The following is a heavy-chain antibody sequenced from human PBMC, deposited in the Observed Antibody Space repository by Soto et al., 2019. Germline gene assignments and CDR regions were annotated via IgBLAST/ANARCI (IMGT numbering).Heavy chain of an antibody. D-gene: IGHD3-16*02. V-gene: IGHV3-33*01. J-gene: IGHJ5*02. CDR1: GFTFSSYG. CDR3: AREYYDYVWGSYRSFWFDP. CDR2: IWYDGSNK. Sequence: ESGGGVVQPGRSLRLSCAASGFTFSSYGMHWVRQAPGKGLEWVAVIWYDGSNKYYADSVKGRFTISRDNSKNTLYLQMNSLRAEDTAVYYCAREYYDYVWGSYRSFWFDPWGQGTLVTVSS.